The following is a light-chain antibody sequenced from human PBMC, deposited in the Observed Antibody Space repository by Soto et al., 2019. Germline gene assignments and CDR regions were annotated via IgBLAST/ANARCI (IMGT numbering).Light chain of an antibody. CDR2: GAS. J-gene: IGKJ1*01. CDR1: QNVNSNF. CDR3: QQYGSSQWT. V-gene: IGKV3-20*01. Sequence: EIVLTQSPGTLSLSPGERATLSCRASQNVNSNFLAWYQQKPGQAPRLLIYGASSRATGIPDRFSGSGSGTDFTLTISRLGPEDFAVYYCQQYGSSQWTFGQGTKVDIK.